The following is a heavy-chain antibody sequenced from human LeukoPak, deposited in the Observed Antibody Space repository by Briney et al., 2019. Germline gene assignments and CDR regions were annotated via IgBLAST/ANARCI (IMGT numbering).Heavy chain of an antibody. CDR2: ISYDGSNK. D-gene: IGHD4-23*01. V-gene: IGHV3-30*18. J-gene: IGHJ4*02. Sequence: GGSLRLSCSASGFTFSSYGIPSVRQAPGKGLGWVAVISYDGSNKTYADSVKRQFTISRHNSKNTVSLQPNSLRAEHAAVYDCAKDTVGGSAPCGTDYWGQGTLVTVSS. CDR3: AKDTVGGSAPCGTDY. CDR1: GFTFSSYG.